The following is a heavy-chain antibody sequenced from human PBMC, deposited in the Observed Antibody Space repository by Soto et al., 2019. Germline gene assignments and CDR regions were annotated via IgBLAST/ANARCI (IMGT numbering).Heavy chain of an antibody. D-gene: IGHD3-16*01. V-gene: IGHV1-8*01. J-gene: IGHJ6*02. CDR2: MNAKSGDT. CDR3: ARGNPFNYAGFDV. CDR1: GFTFSDFD. Sequence: QVQLVESGGGVVQPGRSLTLSCAASGFTFSDFDINWLRQASGQGPEWMGWMNAKSGDTFFAQRFQGKFNMTWDTSLSTAYMEVGSLTSDDTAMYYCARGNPFNYAGFDVWGQGTTVAVSS.